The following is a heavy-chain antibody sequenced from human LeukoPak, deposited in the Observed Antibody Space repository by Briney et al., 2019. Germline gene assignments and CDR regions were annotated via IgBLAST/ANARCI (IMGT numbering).Heavy chain of an antibody. D-gene: IGHD5-18*01. CDR1: GYTFTGYY. Sequence: ASVKVSCTASGYTFTGYYMHWVRQAPGQGLEWMGWINPNSGGTNYAQKFQGRVTMTRDTSISTAYMELSRLRSDDTAVYYCARSRPGYSYGYATFDYWGQGTLVTVSS. J-gene: IGHJ4*02. V-gene: IGHV1-2*02. CDR2: INPNSGGT. CDR3: ARSRPGYSYGYATFDY.